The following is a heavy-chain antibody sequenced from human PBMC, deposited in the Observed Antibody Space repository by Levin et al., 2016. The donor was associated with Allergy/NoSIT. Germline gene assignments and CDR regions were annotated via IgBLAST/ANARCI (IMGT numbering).Heavy chain of an antibody. Sequence: ASVKVSCKASGYTFTNYGISWVRQAPGQGPEWMGMINPSGGSTSYPQNFQGRAIITSDTSTNTVYLDLSSLTSDDTATYYCARVSATNYFYYYMDVWGKGTSVTVSS. CDR2: INPSGGST. J-gene: IGHJ6*03. D-gene: IGHD2-8*01. CDR1: GYTFTNYG. CDR3: ARVSATNYFYYYMDV. V-gene: IGHV1-46*01.